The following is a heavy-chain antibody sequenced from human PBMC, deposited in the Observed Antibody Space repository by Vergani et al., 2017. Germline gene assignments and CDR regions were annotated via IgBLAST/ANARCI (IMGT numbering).Heavy chain of an antibody. CDR1: GGSFSGYYW. Sequence: QWGAGLLKPSETLSLTCAVYGGSFSGYYWSWIRQPPGKALEWLAHIFSNDEKSYSTSLKSRLTISKDTSKSQVVLTMTNMDPVDTATYYCARIPRGTYYYYYGMDVWGQGTTVTVSS. CDR3: ARIPRGTYYYYYGMDV. V-gene: IGHV2-26*01. J-gene: IGHJ6*02. D-gene: IGHD1-14*01. CDR2: IFSNDEK.